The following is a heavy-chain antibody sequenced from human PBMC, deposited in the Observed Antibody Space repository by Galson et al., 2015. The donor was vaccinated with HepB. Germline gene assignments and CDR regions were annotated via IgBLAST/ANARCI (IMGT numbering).Heavy chain of an antibody. D-gene: IGHD6-13*01. CDR1: GYTFTGYY. Sequence: SVKVSCKASGYTFTGYYMHWVRQAPGQGLEWMGRINPNNGDTNSAQKFQGKVTMTRDTSISTAYMELSSLTSDDTVVYYCAREVRGPAGTYFDYWGQGTVVTVSS. J-gene: IGHJ4*02. V-gene: IGHV1-2*05. CDR3: AREVRGPAGTYFDY. CDR2: INPNNGDT.